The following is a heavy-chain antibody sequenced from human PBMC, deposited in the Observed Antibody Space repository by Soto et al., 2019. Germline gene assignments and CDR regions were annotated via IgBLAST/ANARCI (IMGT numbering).Heavy chain of an antibody. D-gene: IGHD3-22*01. V-gene: IGHV1-18*01. CDR2: ISAYNGNT. J-gene: IGHJ4*02. CDR3: ARRVNYDSSGYSDY. Sequence: ASVKVSCKDSGYTFTSYGISWVRQAPGQGLEWMGWISAYNGNTNYAQKLQGRVTMTTDTSTSTAYMELRSLRSDDTAVYYCARRVNYDSSGYSDYWGQGTLVTVSS. CDR1: GYTFTSYG.